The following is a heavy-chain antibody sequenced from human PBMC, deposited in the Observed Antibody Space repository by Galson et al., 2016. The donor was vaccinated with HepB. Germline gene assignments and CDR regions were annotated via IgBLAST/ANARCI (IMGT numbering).Heavy chain of an antibody. D-gene: IGHD3-10*01. J-gene: IGHJ4*02. V-gene: IGHV3-7*03. CDR2: IKQDGSEK. Sequence: SLRLSCAASGFTFSTYWMSWVRQAPGKGLEWVANIKQDGSEKDYVDSVKGRFTISRDNAKNSLYLQMNSLRAEDTAVYYCARAYYYGSGSQLYYFDYWGQGTLVTVSS. CDR1: GFTFSTYW. CDR3: ARAYYYGSGSQLYYFDY.